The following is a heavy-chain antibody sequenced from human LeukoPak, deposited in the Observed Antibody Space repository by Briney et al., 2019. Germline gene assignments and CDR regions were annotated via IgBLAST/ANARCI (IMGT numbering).Heavy chain of an antibody. Sequence: GGSLRLSCAASGFTFSSYGMHWVRQAPGKGLEWVAFIRYDGSNKYYADSVKGRFTISRDNSKNTLYLQMNSLRAEDTAVYYCAKDGRYCSSTSCYQYYYYCYMDVWGKGTTVTVSS. CDR2: IRYDGSNK. CDR3: AKDGRYCSSTSCYQYYYYCYMDV. CDR1: GFTFSSYG. D-gene: IGHD2-2*01. V-gene: IGHV3-30*02. J-gene: IGHJ6*03.